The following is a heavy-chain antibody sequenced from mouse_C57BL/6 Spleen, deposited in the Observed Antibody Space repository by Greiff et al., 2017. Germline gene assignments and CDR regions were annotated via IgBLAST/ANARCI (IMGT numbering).Heavy chain of an antibody. V-gene: IGHV1-18*01. J-gene: IGHJ3*01. CDR3: ARGSYGSCYETWCAY. CDR1: GYTFTSYW. Sequence: EVQLQQPGAELVKPGASVKLSCKASGYTFTSYWMHWVKQSHGKSLEWIGDINPNNGGTIYNQKFKGKATLTVDKSSSTAYMELRSLTSEDTAVYYFARGSYGSCYETWCAYWGQGTLVTVSA. D-gene: IGHD1-1*01. CDR2: INPNNGGT.